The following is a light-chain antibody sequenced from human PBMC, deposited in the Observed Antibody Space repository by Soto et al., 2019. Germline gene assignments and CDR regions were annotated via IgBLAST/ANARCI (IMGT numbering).Light chain of an antibody. V-gene: IGKV3-11*01. CDR1: QSVSSY. CDR3: HLRQSWSRT. Sequence: DIGMTQPPATLSGSPGAIATLSCRASQSVSSYLVWYQQKPGQAPRLLIYDASNRAAGIPARFSASGTGTDFTLTISDVQPEDFTVYYCHLRQSWSRTFAQGTKVDI. CDR2: DAS. J-gene: IGKJ1*01.